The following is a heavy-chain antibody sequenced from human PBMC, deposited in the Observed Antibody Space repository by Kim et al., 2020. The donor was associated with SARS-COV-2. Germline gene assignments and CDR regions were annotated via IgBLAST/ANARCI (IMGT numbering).Heavy chain of an antibody. J-gene: IGHJ4*02. D-gene: IGHD2-2*01. V-gene: IGHV3-23*01. Sequence: ADSVKGRFTISRDNSKNTLYLQMNSLRAEDTAVYYCAKDWREGSIQPFDCWGQGTLVTVSS. CDR3: AKDWREGSIQPFDC.